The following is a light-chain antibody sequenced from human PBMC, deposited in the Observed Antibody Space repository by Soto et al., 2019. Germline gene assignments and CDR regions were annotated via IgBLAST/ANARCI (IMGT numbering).Light chain of an antibody. V-gene: IGKV3-20*01. CDR3: QKYGSSPSWT. CDR1: QSVSTSK. J-gene: IGKJ1*01. CDR2: DAS. Sequence: EIVMTQSPATLSVSPGGRATLSCRASQSVSTSKLAWYQQRPGQAPRLLMYDASRRATGIPDRFSGSGSGTDFTLTISRLEPEDFAVYYCQKYGSSPSWTFGQGTKVDIK.